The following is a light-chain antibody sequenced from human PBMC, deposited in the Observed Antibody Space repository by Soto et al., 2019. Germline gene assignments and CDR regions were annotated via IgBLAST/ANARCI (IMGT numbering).Light chain of an antibody. CDR1: QSVSSN. Sequence: EIGMTQSPATVSVSPGETVTVSCRASQSVSSNLGWYQQNSGQAPRLLIYGASTRATGIPDRFSGSGSGTEFPLTISSLQSEDFAVYYCQQYNNWLPCTFGQGTKLEI. V-gene: IGKV3-15*01. CDR3: QQYNNWLPCT. J-gene: IGKJ2*02. CDR2: GAS.